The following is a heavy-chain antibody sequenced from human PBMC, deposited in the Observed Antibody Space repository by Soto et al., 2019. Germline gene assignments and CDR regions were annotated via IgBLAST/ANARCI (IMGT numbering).Heavy chain of an antibody. Sequence: GESLRLSCAASGFTFSSYAMSWVRQAPGKGLEWVSAISGSGGSTYYADSVKGRFTISRDNSKNTLYLQMNSLRAEDTAVYYCAKAGSLWSGSWFDPWGQGTLVTVSS. D-gene: IGHD3-3*01. CDR3: AKAGSLWSGSWFDP. CDR2: ISGSGGST. V-gene: IGHV3-23*01. CDR1: GFTFSSYA. J-gene: IGHJ5*02.